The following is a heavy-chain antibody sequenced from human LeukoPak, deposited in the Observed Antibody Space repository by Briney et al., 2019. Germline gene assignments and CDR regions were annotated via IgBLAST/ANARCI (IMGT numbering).Heavy chain of an antibody. CDR1: GYTLTELS. CDR3: ARVEAVAGTGDY. Sequence: ASVKVSCKVSGYTLTELSMHWVRQAPGKGLEWMGGFDPEDGETIYAQKLQGRVTMTTDTSTSTAYMELRSLRSDDTAVYYCARVEAVAGTGDYWGQGTLVTVSS. D-gene: IGHD6-19*01. V-gene: IGHV1-24*01. CDR2: FDPEDGET. J-gene: IGHJ4*02.